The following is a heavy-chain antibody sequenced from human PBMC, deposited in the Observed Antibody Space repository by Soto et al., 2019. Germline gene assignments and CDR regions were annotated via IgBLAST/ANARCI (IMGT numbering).Heavy chain of an antibody. CDR1: GYSFTIYW. D-gene: IGHD3-10*01. V-gene: IGHV5-10-1*01. CDR2: IDPSDSYT. CDR3: SITMVRGVISPPAYYYYYGMDV. Sequence: GESLKISCKGSGYSFTIYWISWVLQRPWKGLEWMGRIDPSDSYTNYSPSFQGHVTISADKSISTAYLQWSSLKASDTAMYYCSITMVRGVISPPAYYYYYGMDVWGQGTTVTVSS. J-gene: IGHJ6*02.